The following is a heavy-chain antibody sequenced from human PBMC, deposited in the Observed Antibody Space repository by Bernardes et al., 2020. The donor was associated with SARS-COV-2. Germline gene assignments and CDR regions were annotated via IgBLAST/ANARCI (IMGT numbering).Heavy chain of an antibody. Sequence: WGSLRLSCEASGFTFRTSTMHWVRQAPGTGLEWVSTLTDSGDSTYYADSVKGRFTISRDNSKDRLYLQMNSLRAEDTAVYFCAKRRVEWELLHYFDSWGQGTLVTVAA. J-gene: IGHJ4*02. CDR1: GFTFRTST. CDR2: LTDSGDST. V-gene: IGHV3-23*01. D-gene: IGHD1-26*01. CDR3: AKRRVEWELLHYFDS.